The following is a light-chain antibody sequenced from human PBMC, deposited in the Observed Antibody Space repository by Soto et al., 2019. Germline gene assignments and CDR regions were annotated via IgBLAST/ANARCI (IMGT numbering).Light chain of an antibody. CDR3: QQYGRSPMFT. Sequence: EIVLMQSPGTLSLSPGERATLSCRASQSVSSNYLAWYQQKPGQAPRLLIYGASRGAAGIPDRFSGSGSGTDFTLTISRLEPEDFAVYFCQQYGRSPMFTFVQGTKLEVK. CDR2: GAS. J-gene: IGKJ2*01. V-gene: IGKV3-20*01. CDR1: QSVSSNY.